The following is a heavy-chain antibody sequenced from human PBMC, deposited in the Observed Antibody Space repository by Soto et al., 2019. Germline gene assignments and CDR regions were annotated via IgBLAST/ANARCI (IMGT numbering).Heavy chain of an antibody. Sequence: SETLSLTCTVSGGSISSYYWSWIRQPPGKGLEWIGYIYYSGSTNYNPSLKSRVTISVDTSKNQFSLKLSSVTAADTAVYYCARGSVAAARVNWIDSWCQGTLVTVSS. CDR1: GGSISSYY. CDR2: IYYSGST. D-gene: IGHD6-13*01. CDR3: ARGSVAAARVNWIDS. V-gene: IGHV4-59*01. J-gene: IGHJ5*01.